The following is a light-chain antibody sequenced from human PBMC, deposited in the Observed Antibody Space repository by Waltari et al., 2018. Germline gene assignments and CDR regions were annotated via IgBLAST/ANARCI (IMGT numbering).Light chain of an antibody. Sequence: DIVMTQSQLSLPVPPGEPASIPCRSSQSLLHSNGYNYLDWYLQKPGQSPQLLIYLGSNRASGVPDRFSGSGSGTDFTLKISRVEAEDVGVYYCMQALQTPLTFGGGTKVEIK. CDR2: LGS. V-gene: IGKV2-28*01. J-gene: IGKJ4*01. CDR3: MQALQTPLT. CDR1: QSLLHSNGYNY.